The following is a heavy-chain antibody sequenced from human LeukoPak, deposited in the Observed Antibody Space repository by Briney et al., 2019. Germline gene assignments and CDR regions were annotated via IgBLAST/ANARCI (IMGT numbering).Heavy chain of an antibody. CDR1: GFTFSSYG. D-gene: IGHD6-19*01. Sequence: GRSLRLSCAASGFTFSSYGMHWVRQAPGKGLEWVAVISYDGSNKYYADSVKGRFTISRDNSKNMLYLQMNSLRAEDTAVYYCAKVADSGYSSGWYEYYFDYWGQGTLVTVSS. CDR2: ISYDGSNK. CDR3: AKVADSGYSSGWYEYYFDY. J-gene: IGHJ4*02. V-gene: IGHV3-30*18.